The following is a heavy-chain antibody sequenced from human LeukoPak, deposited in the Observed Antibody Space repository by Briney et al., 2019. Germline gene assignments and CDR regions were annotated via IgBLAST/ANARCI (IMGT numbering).Heavy chain of an antibody. CDR1: GGSISSYY. CDR2: IHYSGST. J-gene: IGHJ4*02. CDR3: ARGYCSSTSCLIGDYYFDY. Sequence: SETLSLTCTVSGGSISSYYWSWIRQPPGKGLEWIGYIHYSGSTNYNPSLKSRVTISVDTSKNQFSLKLSSVTAADTAVYYCARGYCSSTSCLIGDYYFDYWGQGTLVTVSS. V-gene: IGHV4-59*01. D-gene: IGHD2-2*01.